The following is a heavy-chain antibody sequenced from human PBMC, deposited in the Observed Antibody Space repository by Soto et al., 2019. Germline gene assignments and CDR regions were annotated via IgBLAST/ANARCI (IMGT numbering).Heavy chain of an antibody. D-gene: IGHD3-16*01. CDR1: GFTFGNFA. J-gene: IGHJ5*01. V-gene: IGHV3-23*01. Sequence: PGGSLRLSCAASGFTFGNFAMQWVRQAPGKGLEWVSVIGNGGDGIHYADSVEGRFTVSRDNSRNTMSLQMNSLTVDDTAIYYCATYGQHLIDSCGQGTLVTVSS. CDR2: IGNGGDGI. CDR3: ATYGQHLIDS.